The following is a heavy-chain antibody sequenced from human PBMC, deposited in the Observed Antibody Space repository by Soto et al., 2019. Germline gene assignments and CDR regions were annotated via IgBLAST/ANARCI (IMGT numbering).Heavy chain of an antibody. D-gene: IGHD3-22*01. CDR3: AKPHYYDSSWFDY. CDR1: GFTFSSYA. J-gene: IGHJ4*02. V-gene: IGHV3-23*01. CDR2: ISGSGGST. Sequence: EVPLLESGGGLVQPGGSLRLSCAASGFTFSSYAMSWVRQAPGKGLEWVSAISGSGGSTYYADTVKGRFTISRDNSKNTLYLQMNSLRAEDTAVYYCAKPHYYDSSWFDYWGQGTLVTVSS.